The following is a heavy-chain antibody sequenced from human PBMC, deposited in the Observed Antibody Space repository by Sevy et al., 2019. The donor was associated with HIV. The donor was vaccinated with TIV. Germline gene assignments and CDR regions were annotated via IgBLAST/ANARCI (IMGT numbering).Heavy chain of an antibody. CDR2: FDPEDGDT. D-gene: IGHD1-26*01. J-gene: IGHJ4*02. CDR1: GYTLSEFS. V-gene: IGHV1-24*01. Sequence: ASVKVSCKVYGYTLSEFSIHWVRQAPGKGLEWMGGFDPEDGDTIYAQKFQGRLTMTEDTSTDTAYMELSSLRSEDTAVYYCATDPYRDVDYYDDWGQGTLVTVSS. CDR3: ATDPYRDVDYYDD.